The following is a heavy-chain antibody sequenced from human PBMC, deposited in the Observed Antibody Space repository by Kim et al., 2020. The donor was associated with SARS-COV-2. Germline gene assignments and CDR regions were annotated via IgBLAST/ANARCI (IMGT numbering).Heavy chain of an antibody. Sequence: YAVSVKGRFTFSRDNCKNSLYLQMNSLRAEDTAVYYCAKDIAAAGNADYWGQGTLVTVSS. J-gene: IGHJ4*02. V-gene: IGHV3-30*02. CDR3: AKDIAAAGNADY. D-gene: IGHD6-13*01.